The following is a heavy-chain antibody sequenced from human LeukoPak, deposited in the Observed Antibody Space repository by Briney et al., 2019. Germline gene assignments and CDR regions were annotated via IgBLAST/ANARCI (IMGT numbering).Heavy chain of an antibody. CDR3: ARGRKWGESGFDY. D-gene: IGHD2-8*01. V-gene: IGHV6-1*01. CDR1: GDTVSSDSAA. J-gene: IGHJ4*02. CDR2: TYYRSKWYN. Sequence: SQTLSLTCAISGDTVSSDSAAWNWIRQSPSRGLEWLGRTYYRSKWYNDYAVSVKSRITIKPDTSKRQLSLQLNSVTPEDTAVYLCARGRKWGESGFDYWGEGGLVTVS.